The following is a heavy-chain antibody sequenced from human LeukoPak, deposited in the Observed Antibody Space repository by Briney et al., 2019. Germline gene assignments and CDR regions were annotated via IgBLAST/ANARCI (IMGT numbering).Heavy chain of an antibody. CDR3: ARQVGYSSYYMDV. D-gene: IGHD6-13*01. J-gene: IGHJ6*03. CDR1: GYTFTDYY. V-gene: IGHV1-2*02. Sequence: ASVKVSCKASGYTFTDYYIHWVRQAPGQGPEFMGWINPNSGGTNYAQKFQGRVTMTRDTSISTAYMELSRLRSDDTAVYYCARQVGYSSYYMDVWGKGTTVTVSS. CDR2: INPNSGGT.